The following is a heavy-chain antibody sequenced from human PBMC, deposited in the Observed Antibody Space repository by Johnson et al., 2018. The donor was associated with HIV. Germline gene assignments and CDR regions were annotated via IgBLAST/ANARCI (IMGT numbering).Heavy chain of an antibody. D-gene: IGHD3-16*01. Sequence: VQLVESGGGVVQPGRSLRLSCAASGFTVSSNYMSWVRQAPGKGLEWVSVIYSGGSTYYADSVKGRFTISRDNSKNTLYLQMNSLRAEDMAVYYCATCSDQVLLGGDAFDIWG. V-gene: IGHV3-66*02. CDR2: IYSGGST. CDR3: ATCSDQVLLGGDAFDI. J-gene: IGHJ3*02. CDR1: GFTVSSNY.